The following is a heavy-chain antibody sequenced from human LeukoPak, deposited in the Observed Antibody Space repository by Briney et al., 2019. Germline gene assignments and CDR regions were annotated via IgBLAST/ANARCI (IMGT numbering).Heavy chain of an antibody. CDR1: GGSISPYY. Sequence: SETLSLTCTVSGGSISPYYWSWIRQPAGQGLEWIGRIYTSGSSNYNPSLKSRATMSVDTSKNQISLKLSSVTAADTAVYYCARDRFSGSFSGFDYWGQGALVTVSS. D-gene: IGHD1-26*01. V-gene: IGHV4-4*07. CDR3: ARDRFSGSFSGFDY. J-gene: IGHJ4*02. CDR2: IYTSGSS.